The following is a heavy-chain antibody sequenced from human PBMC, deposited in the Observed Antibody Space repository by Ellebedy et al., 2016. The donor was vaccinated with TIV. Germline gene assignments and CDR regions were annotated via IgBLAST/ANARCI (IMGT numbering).Heavy chain of an antibody. J-gene: IGHJ5*02. CDR3: ARGRYRSGWFSGWFYP. CDR2: MNPHSENT. D-gene: IGHD6-19*01. Sequence: ASVKVSXXASPYTFASNFMHWVRQAPGQGFEWMGWMNPHSENTGYAQRFQGRVTMTTNTYINTAYLELNSLRSEDSAVYYCARGRYRSGWFSGWFYPWGQGTLVTVSS. CDR1: PYTFASNF. V-gene: IGHV1-8*02.